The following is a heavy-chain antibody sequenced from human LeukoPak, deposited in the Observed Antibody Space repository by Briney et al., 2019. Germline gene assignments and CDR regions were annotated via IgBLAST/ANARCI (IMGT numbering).Heavy chain of an antibody. D-gene: IGHD1-26*01. CDR1: GGSISSSSYY. CDR3: ARVGSRSYIVY. CDR2: IYYSGST. J-gene: IGHJ4*02. Sequence: PSETLSLTCTVSGGSISSSSYYWGWIRQPPGKGLEWIGSIYYSGSTYYNPSLKSRVTISVDTSKNQFSLKLSSVTAADTAVYYCARVGSRSYIVYWGQGTLVTVSS. V-gene: IGHV4-39*07.